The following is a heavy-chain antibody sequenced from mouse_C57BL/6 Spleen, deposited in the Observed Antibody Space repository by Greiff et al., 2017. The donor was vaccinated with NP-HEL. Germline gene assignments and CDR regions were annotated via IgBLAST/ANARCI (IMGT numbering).Heavy chain of an antibody. J-gene: IGHJ2*01. Sequence: QVHVKQSGAELARPGASVKMSCKASGYTFTSYTMHWVKQRPGQGLEWIGYINPSSGYTKYNQKFKDKATLTADKSSSTAYMQLSSLTSEDSAVYYCARDYGSSPDYWGQGTTLTVSS. CDR2: INPSSGYT. D-gene: IGHD1-1*01. V-gene: IGHV1-4*01. CDR3: ARDYGSSPDY. CDR1: GYTFTSYT.